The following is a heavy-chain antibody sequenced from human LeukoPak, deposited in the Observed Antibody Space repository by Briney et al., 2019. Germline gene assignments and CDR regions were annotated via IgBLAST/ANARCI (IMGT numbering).Heavy chain of an antibody. Sequence: GGSLRLSCAASGFTFEDYGMSWVRQAPGKGLEWVSGINWNGGSKGYADSVKGRFTISRDNANNSLYLQMNSLRAEDTALYYCARGAPGVYDSSGYYRPDAFDIWGQGTVVTVSS. CDR1: GFTFEDYG. CDR2: INWNGGSK. V-gene: IGHV3-20*04. CDR3: ARGAPGVYDSSGYYRPDAFDI. J-gene: IGHJ3*02. D-gene: IGHD3-22*01.